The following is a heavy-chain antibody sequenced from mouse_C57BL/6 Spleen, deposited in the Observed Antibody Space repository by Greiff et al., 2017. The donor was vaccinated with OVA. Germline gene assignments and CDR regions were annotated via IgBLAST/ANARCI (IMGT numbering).Heavy chain of an antibody. CDR1: GFTFSDYG. CDR2: ISSGSSTI. V-gene: IGHV5-17*01. J-gene: IGHJ3*01. Sequence: EVHLVESGGGLVKPGGSLKLSCAASGFTFSDYGMHWVRQAPEKGLEWVAYISSGSSTIYYADTVKGRFTISRDNAKNTLFLQMTSLRAEDTAMYYGAREMDYDGRSLFADWGKGTLVTVSA. D-gene: IGHD1-1*01. CDR3: AREMDYDGRSLFAD.